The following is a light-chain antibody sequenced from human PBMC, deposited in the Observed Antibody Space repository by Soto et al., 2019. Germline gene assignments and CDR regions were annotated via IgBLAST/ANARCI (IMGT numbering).Light chain of an antibody. CDR1: QSVSSSY. V-gene: IGKV3D-20*02. Sequence: EIVLTQSPGTLSLSPGERATLSFRASQSVSSSYLAWYQQKPGQAPRLLIYGASSRATGIPARFSGSGSGTDFTLTITSLEPEDFAVYFCHQRYNWPRVTFGQGTRLEIK. CDR3: HQRYNWPRVT. J-gene: IGKJ5*01. CDR2: GAS.